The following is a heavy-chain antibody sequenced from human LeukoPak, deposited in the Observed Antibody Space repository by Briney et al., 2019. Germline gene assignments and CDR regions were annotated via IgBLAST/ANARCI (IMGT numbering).Heavy chain of an antibody. D-gene: IGHD3-3*01. J-gene: IGHJ3*01. CDR2: ISSSGSTI. CDR3: ARVTSPYVFDL. V-gene: IGHV3-11*04. CDR1: GFTFSDYY. Sequence: GGSLRLSCAASGFTFSDYYMSWIRQAPGKGLEWGLYISSSGSTIYYADSVKGRFTMYRDNAKTSLYLQMNSLRAEDTADYYCARVTSPYVFDLWGQGTMVTVSS.